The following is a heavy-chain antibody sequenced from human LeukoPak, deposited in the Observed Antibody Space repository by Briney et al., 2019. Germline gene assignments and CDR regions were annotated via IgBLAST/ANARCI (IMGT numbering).Heavy chain of an antibody. D-gene: IGHD6-13*01. Sequence: SETLSRTCTVSSVSISSYYWSWIRQPPGRGLEWIGYIYYSGSTNYNPSLKSRVTISVDTSKNQFSLKLSSVTAADTAVYYCARELSSSWNYGMDVWGQGTTVTVSS. CDR2: IYYSGST. CDR1: SVSISSYY. CDR3: ARELSSSWNYGMDV. J-gene: IGHJ6*02. V-gene: IGHV4-59*01.